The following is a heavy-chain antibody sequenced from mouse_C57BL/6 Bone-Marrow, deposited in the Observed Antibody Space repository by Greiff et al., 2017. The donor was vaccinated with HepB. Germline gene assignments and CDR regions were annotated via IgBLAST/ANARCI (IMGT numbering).Heavy chain of an antibody. D-gene: IGHD1-1*01. Sequence: EVQVVESGAGLVKPGGSLKLSCAASGFTFSSYAMSWVRQTPEKRLEWVAYISSGGDYIYYADTVKGRFTISRDNARNTLYLQMSSLKSEDTAMYYCTRDLGTTVVAPYYYAMDYWGQGTSVTVSS. CDR3: TRDLGTTVVAPYYYAMDY. CDR1: GFTFSSYA. CDR2: ISSGGDYI. J-gene: IGHJ4*01. V-gene: IGHV5-9-1*02.